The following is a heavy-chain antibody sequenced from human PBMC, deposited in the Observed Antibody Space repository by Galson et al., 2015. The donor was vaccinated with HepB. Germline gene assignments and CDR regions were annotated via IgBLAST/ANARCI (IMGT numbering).Heavy chain of an antibody. CDR3: VRDAMGRGSGSYSAFDY. Sequence: SLRLSCAASGFIFNTYTMHWVRQAPGKGLEWVAAISSAGNTRFHADSVKGRFTFSRDNSENILYLEIDSLRVEDTAVYYCVRDAMGRGSGSYSAFDYWGQGTLVAVSS. CDR2: ISSAGNTR. J-gene: IGHJ4*02. D-gene: IGHD1-26*01. V-gene: IGHV3-30*04. CDR1: GFIFNTYT.